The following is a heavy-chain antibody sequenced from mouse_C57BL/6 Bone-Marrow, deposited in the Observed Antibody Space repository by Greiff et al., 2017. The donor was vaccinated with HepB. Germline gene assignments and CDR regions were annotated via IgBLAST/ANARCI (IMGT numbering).Heavy chain of an antibody. V-gene: IGHV5-17*01. CDR2: ISSGSSTI. J-gene: IGHJ4*01. D-gene: IGHD2-4*01. CDR1: GFTFSDYG. Sequence: EVKLMESGGGLVKPGGSLKLSCAASGFTFSDYGMHWVRQAPEKGLEWVAYISSGSSTIYYADTVKGRFTISRDNAKNTLFLQMTSLRSEDTAMYYCARNYYDYDGVYYYAMDYWGQGTSVTVSS. CDR3: ARNYYDYDGVYYYAMDY.